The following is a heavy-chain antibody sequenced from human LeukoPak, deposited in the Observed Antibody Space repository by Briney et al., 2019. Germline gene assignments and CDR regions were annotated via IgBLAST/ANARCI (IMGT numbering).Heavy chain of an antibody. Sequence: GGSLRLSCAASGFTFSSYSMNWVRQAPGKGLEWVSLISSSSSYIYYADSVKGRFTISRDNAKNSLYLQMNSLRAEDTAVYYCARDPPSVAGTSWGQGTLVTVSS. CDR3: ARDPPSVAGTS. CDR2: ISSSSSYI. V-gene: IGHV3-21*01. CDR1: GFTFSSYS. J-gene: IGHJ5*02. D-gene: IGHD6-19*01.